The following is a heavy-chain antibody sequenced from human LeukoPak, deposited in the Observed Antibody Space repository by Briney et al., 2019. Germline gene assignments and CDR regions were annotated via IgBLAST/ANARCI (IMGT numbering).Heavy chain of an antibody. Sequence: SETLSLTCTVSGGSISSDSYYWSWLRQHPGRGLEWIGYIYYSGSTYYNPSLKSRVTISVDTSKNQFSLKLSSVTAADTAVYYCRASPDSSWYVGESFDYWGQGTLVTVSS. CDR1: GGSISSDSYY. J-gene: IGHJ4*02. D-gene: IGHD6-13*01. CDR3: RASPDSSWYVGESFDY. V-gene: IGHV4-31*08. CDR2: IYYSGST.